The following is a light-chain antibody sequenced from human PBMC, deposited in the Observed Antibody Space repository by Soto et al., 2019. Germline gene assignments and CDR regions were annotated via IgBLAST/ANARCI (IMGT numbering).Light chain of an antibody. CDR2: LGS. CDR3: MQGQQMPYT. CDR1: QSLEERNRDKY. Sequence: DIVMTQAPLSLPVTPGEPASISCKSSQSLEERNRDKYLDWYLQRPGQSPQLLIYLGSSRASGVPDRFSGSGSGTDFTLKISRVEAEDVGVYYCMQGQQMPYTFGQGTKLEIK. J-gene: IGKJ2*01. V-gene: IGKV2-28*01.